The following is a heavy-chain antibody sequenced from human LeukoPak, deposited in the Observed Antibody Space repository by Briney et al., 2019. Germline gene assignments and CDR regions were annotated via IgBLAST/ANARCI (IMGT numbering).Heavy chain of an antibody. J-gene: IGHJ4*02. V-gene: IGHV1-8*01. D-gene: IGHD2/OR15-2a*01. CDR3: ARGRGNNQSKYRKLRRYYFDY. CDR2: MNPNSGNT. Sequence: GASVKVSCKASGYTFTSYDINWVRQATGQGLEWMGWMNPNSGNTGYAQKFQGRVTMTRNTSISTAYMELSSLRSEDMAVYYCARGRGNNQSKYRKLRRYYFDYWGQGTLVTVSS. CDR1: GYTFTSYD.